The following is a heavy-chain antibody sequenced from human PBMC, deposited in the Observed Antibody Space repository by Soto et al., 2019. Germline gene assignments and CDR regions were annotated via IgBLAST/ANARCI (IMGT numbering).Heavy chain of an antibody. CDR2: IYYSGNT. V-gene: IGHV4-31*03. CDR1: GASISSGGYS. D-gene: IGHD3-16*01. J-gene: IGHJ4*02. CDR3: ARPPTPAQYYETEK. Sequence: SETRSLTCTVSGASISSGGYSWSWIRHHPGKGLEWIGFIYYSGNTDYNPSLRGRVTISLDTSRNHFSLNLNSVSSADTPVYFCARPPTPAQYYETEKWGQGTLVTVSS.